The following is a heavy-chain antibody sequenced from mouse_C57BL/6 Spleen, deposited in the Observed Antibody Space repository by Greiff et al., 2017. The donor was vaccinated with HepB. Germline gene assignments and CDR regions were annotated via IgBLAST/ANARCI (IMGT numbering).Heavy chain of an antibody. CDR2: ISSGSSTI. CDR3: ARTNYGSSLFDY. J-gene: IGHJ2*01. V-gene: IGHV5-17*01. CDR1: GFTFSDYG. D-gene: IGHD1-1*01. Sequence: EVMLVEPGGGLVKPGGSLKLSCAASGFTFSDYGMHWVRQAPEKGLEWVAYISSGSSTIYYADTVKGRFTISRDNAKNTLYLQMTSLRSEDTAMYYCARTNYGSSLFDYWGQGTTLTVSS.